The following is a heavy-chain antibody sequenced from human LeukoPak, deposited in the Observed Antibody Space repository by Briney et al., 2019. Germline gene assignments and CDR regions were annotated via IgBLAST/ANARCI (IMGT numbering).Heavy chain of an antibody. CDR3: ARQSRQYYYGMDV. CDR1: GGSISSYY. J-gene: IGHJ6*02. CDR2: IYYSGST. Sequence: PSETLSLTCTVSGGSISSYYWSWIRQPPGKGLEWIGYIYYSGSTNYNPSLKSRVTISVDTSKNQFSLKLSSVTAADTAVYYCARQSRQYYYGMDVWGQGTTVTVSS. V-gene: IGHV4-59*08.